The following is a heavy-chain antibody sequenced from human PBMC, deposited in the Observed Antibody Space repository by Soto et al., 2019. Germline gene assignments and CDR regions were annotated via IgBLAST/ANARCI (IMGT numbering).Heavy chain of an antibody. J-gene: IGHJ4*02. CDR2: INPSGGST. V-gene: IGHV1-46*01. CDR3: APLPRGDSYDSSGYGAFHFDH. D-gene: IGHD5-18*01. CDR1: GYSFTSYY. Sequence: ASVKVSCKASGYSFTSYYLHWVPQAPGQGPEWMGLINPSGGSTTYSQKFQGRVTMTRDTSTTTVYMELGALRSEDTAFYYCAPLPRGDSYDSSGYGAFHFDHWGQGTMVTVSS.